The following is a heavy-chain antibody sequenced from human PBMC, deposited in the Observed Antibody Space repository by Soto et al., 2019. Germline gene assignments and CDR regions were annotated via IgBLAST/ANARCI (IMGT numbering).Heavy chain of an antibody. Sequence: GSLRLSCAFSGLTFSGYTMSWVRQAPGKELEWVAFISYDGSNEYYADSVKGRFTISRDNSKNTVFLQMNSLRGEDTAVYYCAKSLAVAAGWFDPWGQGALVTVSS. CDR3: AKSLAVAAGWFDP. D-gene: IGHD6-19*01. J-gene: IGHJ5*02. V-gene: IGHV3-30*18. CDR1: GLTFSGYT. CDR2: ISYDGSNE.